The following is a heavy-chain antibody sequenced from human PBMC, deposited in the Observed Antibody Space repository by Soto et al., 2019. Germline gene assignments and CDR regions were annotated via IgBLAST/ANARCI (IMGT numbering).Heavy chain of an antibody. CDR2: ISSSSSYT. CDR1: GFTFSDYY. D-gene: IGHD3-9*01. V-gene: IGHV3-11*05. Sequence: QVQLVESGGGLVQPGGSLRLSCAASGFTFSDYYMSWIRQAPGKGLEWVSYISSSSSYTNYADSVKGRFTISRDNAKNSLYLQMNSLRAEDTAVYYCARDATHLAYDILTGIYPDWGQGTLVTVSS. J-gene: IGHJ4*02. CDR3: ARDATHLAYDILTGIYPD.